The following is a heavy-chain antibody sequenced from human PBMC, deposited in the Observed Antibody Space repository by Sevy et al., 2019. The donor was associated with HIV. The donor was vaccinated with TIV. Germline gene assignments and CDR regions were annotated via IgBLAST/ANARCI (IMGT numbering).Heavy chain of an antibody. CDR2: ISYDGSNK. CDR3: ARKPGGNDAFDI. D-gene: IGHD3-16*01. V-gene: IGHV3-30-3*01. CDR1: GFTFSSYA. J-gene: IGHJ3*02. Sequence: GGSLRLSCVASGFTFSSYAMHWVRQAPGKGLEWVAVISYDGSNKYYADSVKGRFTISRDNSKNTLYLQMNSLRAEDTAVYYCARKPGGNDAFDIWGQGTMVTV.